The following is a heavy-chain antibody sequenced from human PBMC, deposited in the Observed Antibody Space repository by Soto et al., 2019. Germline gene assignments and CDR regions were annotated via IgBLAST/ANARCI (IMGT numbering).Heavy chain of an antibody. CDR1: EITFSNHC. CDR3: ATSFLAY. CDR2: IKQDGSEK. Sequence: PLVPLRLPCAAFEITFSNHCISWVRQAPGKGLEWVANIKQDGSEKYYVDSVKGRFTISRDNAKKSVYLQMNSLRAEDTAVYFCATSFLAYWGQGTLVTVSS. V-gene: IGHV3-7*01. J-gene: IGHJ4*02. D-gene: IGHD6-6*01.